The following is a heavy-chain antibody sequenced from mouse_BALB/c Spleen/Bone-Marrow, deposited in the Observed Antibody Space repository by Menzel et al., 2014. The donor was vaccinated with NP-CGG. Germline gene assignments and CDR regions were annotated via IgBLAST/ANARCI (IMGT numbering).Heavy chain of an antibody. J-gene: IGHJ2*01. CDR2: INPSNGRT. CDR3: ARCYYGNYFDY. CDR1: GYTFTSYW. Sequence: QVQLKQSGAELVKPGASVKLSCKASGYTFTSYWMHWVKQRPGQGLEWIGGINPSNGRTNYNEKFKSKATLTVDKSSSTAYMQLSSLTSEDSAVYYCARCYYGNYFDYWGQGTTLTVSS. V-gene: IGHV1S81*02. D-gene: IGHD2-1*01.